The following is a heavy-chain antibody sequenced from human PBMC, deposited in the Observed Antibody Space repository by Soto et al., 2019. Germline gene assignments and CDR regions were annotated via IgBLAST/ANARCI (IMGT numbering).Heavy chain of an antibody. Sequence: SETLSLTCTVSGGSISSSSYYWGWIRQPPGKGLEWIAYSYYDGTTNYHPSLKSRVTILVDTSKNKFSLKLSSVTAADTAVYYCGTSPPSGWDPYYFEYWGQGTLVTVSS. J-gene: IGHJ4*02. CDR1: GGSISSSSYY. V-gene: IGHV4-61*05. D-gene: IGHD6-19*01. CDR2: SYYDGTT. CDR3: GTSPPSGWDPYYFEY.